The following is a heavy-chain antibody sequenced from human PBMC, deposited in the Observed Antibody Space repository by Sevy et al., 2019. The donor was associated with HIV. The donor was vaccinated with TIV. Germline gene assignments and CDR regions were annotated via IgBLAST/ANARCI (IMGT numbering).Heavy chain of an antibody. CDR1: RFNFRNFW. Sequence: GGSLRLSCVASRFNFRNFWMSWVRQAPGKGLECVADIKQDGSEAYYVDSVKGRFTISRDNAKNSLYLQINSLRDEDTAMYFCVRDKEVGASILDAWGQGTPVTVSS. D-gene: IGHD1-26*01. CDR2: IKQDGSEA. J-gene: IGHJ5*02. CDR3: VRDKEVGASILDA. V-gene: IGHV3-7*03.